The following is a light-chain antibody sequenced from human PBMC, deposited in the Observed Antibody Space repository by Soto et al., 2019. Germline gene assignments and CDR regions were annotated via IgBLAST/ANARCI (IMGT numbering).Light chain of an antibody. CDR3: QQYNSYSYT. CDR2: KAS. Sequence: TLSASVGDRVTITCRASQSISSWLAWYQQKPGKAPKLLIYKASSLESGVPSRFSGSGSGTEFTLTISSLQPDDFATYYCQQYNSYSYTFGQGTRLEIK. J-gene: IGKJ5*01. V-gene: IGKV1-5*03. CDR1: QSISSW.